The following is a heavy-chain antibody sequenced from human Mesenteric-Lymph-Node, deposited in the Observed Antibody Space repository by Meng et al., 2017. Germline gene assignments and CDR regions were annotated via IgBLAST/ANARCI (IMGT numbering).Heavy chain of an antibody. D-gene: IGHD2/OR15-2a*01. J-gene: IGHJ3*02. CDR2: ISSSSSYI. Sequence: GESLKISCAASGFTFDDYTMNWVRQAPGKGLEWVSSISSSSSYIYYADSVKGRFTISRDNAKNSLYLQMNSLRAEDTAVYYCAREGRLLGAFDIWGQGTMVTVSS. CDR1: GFTFDDYT. V-gene: IGHV3-21*01. CDR3: AREGRLLGAFDI.